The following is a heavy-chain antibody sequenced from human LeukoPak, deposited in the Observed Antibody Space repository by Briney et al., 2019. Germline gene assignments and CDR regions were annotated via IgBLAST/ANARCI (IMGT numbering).Heavy chain of an antibody. V-gene: IGHV3-23*01. CDR1: GFTFSSYG. CDR3: AKHRVTMIVVVTDFDY. Sequence: GGTLRLSCAASGFTFSSYGMGWVRQAPGKGLEWVSAISGSGGSTYYAYSVKGRFTISRDNSKNTLYLQMNSLRAEDTAVYYCAKHRVTMIVVVTDFDYWGQGTLVTVSS. D-gene: IGHD3-22*01. J-gene: IGHJ4*02. CDR2: ISGSGGST.